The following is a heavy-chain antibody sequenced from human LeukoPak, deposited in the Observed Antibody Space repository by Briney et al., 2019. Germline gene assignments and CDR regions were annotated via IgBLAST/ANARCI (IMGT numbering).Heavy chain of an antibody. J-gene: IGHJ4*02. CDR2: IIPILGTT. CDR3: ARERAYYGSGSNSYFDY. V-gene: IGHV1-69*11. Sequence: SVKVSCKASGGTFSSYAVSWVRQAPGQGHEWMGRIIPILGTTDYGQKFQGRVTITTDESTRTAYMELNSLRSEDTAVYYCARERAYYGSGSNSYFDYWGRGTLVTVSS. D-gene: IGHD3-10*01. CDR1: GGTFSSYA.